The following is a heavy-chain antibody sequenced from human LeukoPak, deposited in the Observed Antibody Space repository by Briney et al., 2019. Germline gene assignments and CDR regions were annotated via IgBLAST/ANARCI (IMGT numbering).Heavy chain of an antibody. CDR2: VSGNNGNT. Sequence: GASVKVSCKASGYTFTTYGISWVRQAPGQGLEWMGWVSGNNGNTNYAQKLQGRVTMTTDTSTNTAYMELSRLRSDDTAVYYCARDFYYSSGYYYEGWFDPWGQGTLVTVSS. CDR3: ARDFYYSSGYYYEGWFDP. V-gene: IGHV1-18*01. CDR1: GYTFTTYG. D-gene: IGHD3-22*01. J-gene: IGHJ5*02.